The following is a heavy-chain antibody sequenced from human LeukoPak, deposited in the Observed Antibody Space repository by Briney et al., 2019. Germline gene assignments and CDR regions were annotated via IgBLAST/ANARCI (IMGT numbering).Heavy chain of an antibody. CDR1: GFTFSSYA. CDR2: ISGSGGST. Sequence: GGSLRHSCAASGFTFSSYAMSWVRQAPGKGLEWVSAISGSGGSTYYADSVKGRFTISRDNSKNTLYLQMNSLRAEDTAVYYCAKSGAMIVVVPFDYWGQGTLVTVSS. J-gene: IGHJ4*02. CDR3: AKSGAMIVVVPFDY. V-gene: IGHV3-23*01. D-gene: IGHD3-22*01.